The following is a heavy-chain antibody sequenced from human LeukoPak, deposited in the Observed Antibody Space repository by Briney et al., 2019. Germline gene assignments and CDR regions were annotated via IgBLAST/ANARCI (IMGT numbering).Heavy chain of an antibody. CDR2: IYYSGST. D-gene: IGHD2-15*01. V-gene: IGHV4-39*07. J-gene: IGHJ6*03. Sequence: SETLSLTCTVSGGSISSSSYYWGWIRQPPGKGLEWIGSIYYSGSTYYNPSLKSRVTISVDTSKNQFSLKLSSVTAADTAVYYCAREVRDKRLYYYYYMDVWGKGTTVTVSS. CDR1: GGSISSSSYY. CDR3: AREVRDKRLYYYYYMDV.